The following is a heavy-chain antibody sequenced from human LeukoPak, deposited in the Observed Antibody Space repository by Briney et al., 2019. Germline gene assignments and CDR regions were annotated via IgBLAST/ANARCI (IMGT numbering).Heavy chain of an antibody. D-gene: IGHD5-24*01. CDR2: ISGSGGNT. CDR1: GFTFDNYG. J-gene: IGHJ4*02. CDR3: AKGQEMATIDYYFDY. V-gene: IGHV3-23*01. Sequence: PGGSLRLSCAASGFTFDNYGMSWVRQAPGKGLEWVSGISGSGGNTYYADSVKGRFSISRDNSKNTLYLQMNSLRAEDTAVYYCAKGQEMATIDYYFDYWGQGTLVTVSS.